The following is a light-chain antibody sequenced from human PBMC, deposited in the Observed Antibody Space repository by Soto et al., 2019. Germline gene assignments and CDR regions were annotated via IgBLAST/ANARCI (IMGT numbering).Light chain of an antibody. Sequence: QSALTQPPSASGSPGRSVTISCTGTSSDVGGYDYVSWFQQHPGKAPKLTIYEVTNRPSGVSSRFSGSKSGNTASLTISGLQAEDEADYYCSSYTNSDTWVFGGGTKLTVL. CDR2: EVT. CDR3: SSYTNSDTWV. J-gene: IGLJ3*02. CDR1: SSDVGGYDY. V-gene: IGLV2-14*01.